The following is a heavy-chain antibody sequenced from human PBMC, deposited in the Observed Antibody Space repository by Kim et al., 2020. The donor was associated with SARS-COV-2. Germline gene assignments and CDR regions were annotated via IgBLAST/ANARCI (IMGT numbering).Heavy chain of an antibody. Sequence: STNYTVSVQSRINTHADTSTNQFSLQLNSVTPEDTALYYCARQMSGRFDFWGQGTLVTVSS. CDR2: ST. J-gene: IGHJ4*02. CDR3: ARQMSGRFDF. V-gene: IGHV6-1*01. D-gene: IGHD7-27*01.